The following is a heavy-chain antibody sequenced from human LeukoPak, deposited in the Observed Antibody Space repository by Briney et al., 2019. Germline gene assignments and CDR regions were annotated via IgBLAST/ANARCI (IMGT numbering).Heavy chain of an antibody. D-gene: IGHD1-26*01. V-gene: IGHV3-21*01. CDR2: ISSSSSYI. Sequence: PGGSLRLSCAASGFTFSSYSMNWVRQPPGKGREGVSSISSSSSYIYYADSVKGRFTISRDNAKNSLYLQMNSLRAEDTAVYYCARDLSGSYYLGDYWGQGTLVTVSS. CDR1: GFTFSSYS. CDR3: ARDLSGSYYLGDY. J-gene: IGHJ4*02.